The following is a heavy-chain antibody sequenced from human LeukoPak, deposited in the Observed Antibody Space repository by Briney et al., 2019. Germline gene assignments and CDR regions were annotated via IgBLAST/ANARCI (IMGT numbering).Heavy chain of an antibody. CDR1: GFTFSAYA. D-gene: IGHD4-23*01. CDR2: INIDGSST. Sequence: GGSLRLSCAASGFTFSAYAMSWVRQAPGKGLVWVSRINIDGSSTTYADSVKGRFTISRDNAKNTLYLQMNSLRAEDTAVYYCARDRVGTLYWGQGTLVTVSS. CDR3: ARDRVGTLY. J-gene: IGHJ4*02. V-gene: IGHV3-74*01.